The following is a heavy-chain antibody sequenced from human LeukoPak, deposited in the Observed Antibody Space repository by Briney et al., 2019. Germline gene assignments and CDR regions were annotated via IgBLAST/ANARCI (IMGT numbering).Heavy chain of an antibody. J-gene: IGHJ5*02. D-gene: IGHD3-3*01. CDR1: GGSFSGYY. CDR3: ARVGDYDSWSGYFTPRPSNWFDP. CDR2: INHSGST. Sequence: SETLSLTCAVYGGSFSGYYWSWIRQPPGKGLEWIGEINHSGSTNYNPSLKSRVTISVDTSKNQFSLKLSSVTAADTAVYYCARVGDYDSWSGYFTPRPSNWFDPWGQGTLVTVSS. V-gene: IGHV4-34*01.